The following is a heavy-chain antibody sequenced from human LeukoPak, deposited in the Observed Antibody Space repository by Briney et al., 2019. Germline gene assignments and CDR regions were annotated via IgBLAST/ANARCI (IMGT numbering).Heavy chain of an antibody. CDR2: MSPTSGNT. CDR3: ATGMAKDFIDY. Sequence: ASVKVSCKASRYTFSSSDINWVRQAAGQGFEWMGWMSPTSGNTGYAQNFQGRVTMTRDTSISTAYMELTSLRSEDTAVYYCATGMAKDFIDYWGQGTLVTVSS. V-gene: IGHV1-8*01. D-gene: IGHD5-24*01. CDR1: RYTFSSSD. J-gene: IGHJ4*02.